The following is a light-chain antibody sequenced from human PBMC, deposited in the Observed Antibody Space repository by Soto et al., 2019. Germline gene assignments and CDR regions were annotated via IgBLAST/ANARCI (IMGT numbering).Light chain of an antibody. CDR1: QTIRDS. Sequence: DIQVTQSPSSLSASVGDRVTITCRASQTIRDSLAWFQQRPGKAPKLLIYKASTLEGGVPSRFSGNGSGTEFSLSISSLQPDDFATYYCQQYNEYSKTFGQGTKVDIK. V-gene: IGKV1-5*03. J-gene: IGKJ1*01. CDR3: QQYNEYSKT. CDR2: KAS.